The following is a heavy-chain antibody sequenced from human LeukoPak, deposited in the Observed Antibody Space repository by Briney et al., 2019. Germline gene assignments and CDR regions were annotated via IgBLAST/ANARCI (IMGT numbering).Heavy chain of an antibody. Sequence: GGSLRLSCAASGFTFVSYWMHWVRQAPGKGLVWVSRINGYGSSTDFADSVKGRFTISRDNAKNTLYLQMNSLRAEDTAVYYCAKDGGYSYGPTFFWGQGTLVTVSS. CDR1: GFTFVSYW. CDR2: INGYGSST. CDR3: AKDGGYSYGPTFF. D-gene: IGHD5-18*01. V-gene: IGHV3-74*01. J-gene: IGHJ4*02.